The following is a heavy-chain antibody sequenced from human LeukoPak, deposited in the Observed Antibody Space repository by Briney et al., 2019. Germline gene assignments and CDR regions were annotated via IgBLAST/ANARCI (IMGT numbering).Heavy chain of an antibody. D-gene: IGHD3-22*01. J-gene: IGHJ3*02. CDR2: IYYSGST. CDR1: GGSISSGGYY. Sequence: SQTLSLTCAVSGGSISSGGYYWSWIRQHPGKGLEWIGYIYYSGSTYYNPSLKSRVTISVDTSKNQFSLKLSSVTAADTAVYYCARDHWSSSGLAAFDIWGQGTMVTVSS. CDR3: ARDHWSSSGLAAFDI. V-gene: IGHV4-31*11.